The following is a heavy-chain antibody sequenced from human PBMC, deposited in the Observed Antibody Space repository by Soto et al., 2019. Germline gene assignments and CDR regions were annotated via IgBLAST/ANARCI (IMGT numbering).Heavy chain of an antibody. Sequence: LRLSCAASGFTFSSYGMHLVRQAPFKGLEWVAVIWYDGSNKYYADSVKGRFTISRDNSKNTLYLQMNSLRAEDTAVYYCARDKALYSSGWRFDYWGQGTLVTVSS. V-gene: IGHV3-33*01. CDR1: GFTFSSYG. CDR2: IWYDGSNK. J-gene: IGHJ4*02. CDR3: ARDKALYSSGWRFDY. D-gene: IGHD6-19*01.